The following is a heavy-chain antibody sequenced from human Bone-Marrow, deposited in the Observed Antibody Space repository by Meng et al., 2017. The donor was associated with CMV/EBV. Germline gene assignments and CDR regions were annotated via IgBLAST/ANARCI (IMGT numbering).Heavy chain of an antibody. CDR1: GGSVSSGSYY. Sequence: SETLSLTCTVSGGSVSSGSYYWSWIRQPPGRGLEWIGHISDSGRTHYNSPLKSRVTISIDSSKNQFSLKLRSVTAADTAVYYCARNVESYFEYWGQGMLVTVSS. CDR3: ARNVESYFEY. D-gene: IGHD5-24*01. J-gene: IGHJ4*02. CDR2: ISDSGRT. V-gene: IGHV4-30-4*08.